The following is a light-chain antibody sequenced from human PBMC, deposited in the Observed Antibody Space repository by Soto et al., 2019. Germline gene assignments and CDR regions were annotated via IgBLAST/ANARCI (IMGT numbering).Light chain of an antibody. J-gene: IGKJ2*01. CDR3: QQYVSSPPYT. Sequence: EVVLTQSPGTLSLSPGERATLSCRASENVSNNYLAWYQQKPGQAPRLLIFGSSDRAAGIPDRFSGSGSGTDFTLPISRLEPEDFAVYYCQQYVSSPPYTFGQGTKLESK. V-gene: IGKV3-20*01. CDR2: GSS. CDR1: ENVSNNY.